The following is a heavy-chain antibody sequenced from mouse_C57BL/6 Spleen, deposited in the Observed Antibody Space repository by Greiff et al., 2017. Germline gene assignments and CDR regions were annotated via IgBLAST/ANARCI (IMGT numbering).Heavy chain of an antibody. Sequence: QVQLQQPGAELVKPGASVKLSCKASGYTFTSYWMHWVKQRPGQGLEWIGMIHPNSGSTNYNEKFKSKATLTVDKSSSTAYMQLGSLTSEDSAVYYCARGLGDVFAYWGQGTLVTVSA. D-gene: IGHD3-3*01. CDR2: IHPNSGST. V-gene: IGHV1-64*01. J-gene: IGHJ3*01. CDR3: ARGLGDVFAY. CDR1: GYTFTSYW.